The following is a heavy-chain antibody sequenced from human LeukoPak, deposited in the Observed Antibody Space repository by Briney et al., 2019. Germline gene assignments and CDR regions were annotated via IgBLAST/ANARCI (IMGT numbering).Heavy chain of an antibody. Sequence: GGSLRLFCGASGFTFSTFAMICAGRVEWHVPPLDSPITSGGHTTYYADSVKGRFTISRDNSKNTLYLQMNNVRAEDTALYHCAKFYSGYDSGPPFDYWGQGILVTVSS. J-gene: IGHJ4*02. CDR2: ITSGGHTT. V-gene: IGHV3-23*01. D-gene: IGHD5-12*01. CDR3: AKFYSGYDSGPPFDY. CDR1: GFTFSTFA.